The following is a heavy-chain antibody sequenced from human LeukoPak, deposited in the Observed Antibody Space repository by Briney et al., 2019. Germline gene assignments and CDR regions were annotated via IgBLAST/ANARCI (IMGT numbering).Heavy chain of an antibody. J-gene: IGHJ3*02. V-gene: IGHV4-34*01. CDR2: INHSGST. Sequence: SETLSLTCAVYGGSFSGYYWSWIRQPPGKGLEWIGEINHSGSTNYNPSLDSRITISVDKSKNQLSLKLSSVTAADTAVYYCAGTLVGATDAFDIWGQGTMVTVSS. CDR3: AGTLVGATDAFDI. D-gene: IGHD1-26*01. CDR1: GGSFSGYY.